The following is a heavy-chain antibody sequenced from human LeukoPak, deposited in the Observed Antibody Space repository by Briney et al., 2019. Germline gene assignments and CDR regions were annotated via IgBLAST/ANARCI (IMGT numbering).Heavy chain of an antibody. Sequence: SDTLSLTCSVSGGSISSYYWSWIRQPPGKGLEWIGYIYFSGSTNYNPSLKSRVPISVDTSKNQFSLILSSVTAADTAVYYCARHIGTTSSGNYPYWGQATLVTV. CDR2: IYFSGST. CDR1: GGSISSYY. J-gene: IGHJ4*02. D-gene: IGHD1-26*01. CDR3: ARHIGTTSSGNYPY. V-gene: IGHV4-59*08.